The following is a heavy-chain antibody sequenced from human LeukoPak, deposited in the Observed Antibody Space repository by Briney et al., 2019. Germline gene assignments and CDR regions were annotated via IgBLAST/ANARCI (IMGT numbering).Heavy chain of an antibody. Sequence: PGGSLRLSCAASGFTFSSYAMSWVRQAPGKGLEWVSAISGSGGSTYYADSVKGRFTISRDNSKNTLYLQMNSLRAEDTAVYYCAKDLNFGGWYAEYYYYGMDVWGQGTTVTVSS. CDR2: ISGSGGST. V-gene: IGHV3-23*01. J-gene: IGHJ6*02. CDR3: AKDLNFGGWYAEYYYYGMDV. D-gene: IGHD6-19*01. CDR1: GFTFSSYA.